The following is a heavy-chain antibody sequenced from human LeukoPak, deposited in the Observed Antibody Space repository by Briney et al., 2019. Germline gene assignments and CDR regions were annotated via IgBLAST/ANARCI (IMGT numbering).Heavy chain of an antibody. D-gene: IGHD6-6*01. Sequence: SVEVSCKASGGTFSSYTISWVRQAPGQGLEWMGRIIPILGIANYAQKFQGRVTITADKSTSTAYMELSSLRSEDTAVYYCASQYSSSSRVYFDYWGQGTLVTVSS. V-gene: IGHV1-69*02. CDR2: IIPILGIA. CDR1: GGTFSSYT. CDR3: ASQYSSSSRVYFDY. J-gene: IGHJ4*02.